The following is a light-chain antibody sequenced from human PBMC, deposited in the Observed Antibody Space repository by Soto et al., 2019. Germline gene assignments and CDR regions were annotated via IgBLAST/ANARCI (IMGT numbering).Light chain of an antibody. CDR1: QSVSNNY. J-gene: IGKJ1*01. CDR2: AAS. V-gene: IGKV3-20*01. CDR3: QQYGSSPTWT. Sequence: EIVLTQSPGTLSLSPGERATLSCRASQSVSNNYLAWYQQEPGQAPRLLIYAASSRATGIPDRLSGSGSGTDFTLTSSRLEPEDFAVYYCQQYGSSPTWTFGQGTKVEIK.